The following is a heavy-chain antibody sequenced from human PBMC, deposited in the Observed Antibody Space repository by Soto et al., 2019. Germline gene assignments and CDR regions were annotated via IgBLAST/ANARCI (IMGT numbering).Heavy chain of an antibody. CDR3: AKENFSSTSCHGYYYYGMDV. Sequence: GGSLRLSCAASGFTFSSYSMNWVRQAPGKGLEWVSYISSSSSTIYYADSVKGRFTISRDNAKNSLYLQMNSLRDEDTAVYYCAKENFSSTSCHGYYYYGMDVWGQGTTVTVSS. CDR1: GFTFSSYS. D-gene: IGHD2-2*01. V-gene: IGHV3-48*02. CDR2: ISSSSSTI. J-gene: IGHJ6*02.